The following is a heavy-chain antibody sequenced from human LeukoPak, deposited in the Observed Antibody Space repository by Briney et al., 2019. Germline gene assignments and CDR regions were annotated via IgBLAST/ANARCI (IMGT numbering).Heavy chain of an antibody. Sequence: PGGSLRLSCAASGFTFSNAWMSWVRQAPGKGLEWVGRIKSKTDGGTTDYAAPVKGRFTISRDDSKNTLYLQMNSLKTEDTAVYYCTREAVTANGYFDYWGQGTLVTVSS. CDR2: IKSKTDGGTT. D-gene: IGHD2-21*02. CDR3: TREAVTANGYFDY. J-gene: IGHJ4*02. CDR1: GFTFSNAW. V-gene: IGHV3-15*01.